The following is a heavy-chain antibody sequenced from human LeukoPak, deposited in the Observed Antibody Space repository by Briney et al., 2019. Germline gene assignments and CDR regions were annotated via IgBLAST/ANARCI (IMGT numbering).Heavy chain of an antibody. CDR3: ARRRAEGGSNGHYNWFDP. CDR1: GDSINAYY. J-gene: IGHJ5*02. CDR2: IYFSGTT. Sequence: SETLSLTCTVSGDSINAYYWGWIRQPPGKGLEWIGYIYFSGTTKYNPSLESRVTISVDTSKDQFSLKLSSVTAADTAVYYCARRRAEGGSNGHYNWFDPWGQGILVTVSS. D-gene: IGHD6-13*01. V-gene: IGHV4-59*08.